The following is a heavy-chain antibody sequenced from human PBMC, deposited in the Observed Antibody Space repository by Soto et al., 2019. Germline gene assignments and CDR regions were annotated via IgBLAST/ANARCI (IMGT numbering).Heavy chain of an antibody. CDR1: GFTFSNYA. CDR2: ITKNGRNK. J-gene: IGHJ4*02. CDR3: GRCNGDDCHSPFDY. V-gene: IGHV3-30*03. D-gene: IGHD2-8*01. Sequence: QVQLVESGGGVVQPGGSLRLSCAASGFTFSNYAMHWVRQAPGKGLEWVADITKNGRNKDYADSVKGRLAISRDNPKNTLELQMNSLRVEDTAMYYCGRCNGDDCHSPFDYWGQGTLVTVSS.